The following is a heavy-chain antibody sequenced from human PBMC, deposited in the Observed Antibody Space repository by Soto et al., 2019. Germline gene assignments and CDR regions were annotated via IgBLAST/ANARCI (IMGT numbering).Heavy chain of an antibody. J-gene: IGHJ4*02. CDR3: NTGGNYYDSSGYPPFDD. D-gene: IGHD3-22*01. CDR1: GFTFSNAW. Sequence: EVQLVESGGGLVKPGGSLRLSCAASGFTFSNAWMSWVRQAPGKGLEWVGRIKSKTDGGTTDYAAPVKGRFTISRDDSKNTLYLQKNSLKTEDTAVYYCNTGGNYYDSSGYPPFDDWGQGTLVTVSS. V-gene: IGHV3-15*01. CDR2: IKSKTDGGTT.